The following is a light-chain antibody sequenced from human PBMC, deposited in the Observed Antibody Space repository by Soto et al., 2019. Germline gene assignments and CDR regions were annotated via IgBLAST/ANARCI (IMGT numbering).Light chain of an antibody. CDR1: QTVRSSF. V-gene: IGKV3-20*01. Sequence: DIELTQSPGTLSLSPGERVTLSCRASQTVRSSFVDWYQQKPGQAPRLLIYGASTRATGIPDRVSGSGCWTDFTLTISSLEAEDLAVYYCQHYGRSSWTFGQGTKVEIK. CDR3: QHYGRSSWT. J-gene: IGKJ1*01. CDR2: GAS.